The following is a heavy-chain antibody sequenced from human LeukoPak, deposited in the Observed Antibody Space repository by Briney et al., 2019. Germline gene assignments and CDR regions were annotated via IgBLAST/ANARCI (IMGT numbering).Heavy chain of an antibody. J-gene: IGHJ4*02. CDR3: ARAGIAAAGTRDY. D-gene: IGHD6-13*01. Sequence: GGSLRLSCAASGFTVSSNYMSWVRQAPGKGLEWVSVIYSGGSTYYADSVKGRFTISRDNSKNTLYLQMNSLRAEDTAVYYCARAGIAAAGTRDYWGQGTLVTVSS. CDR2: IYSGGST. V-gene: IGHV3-53*01. CDR1: GFTVSSNY.